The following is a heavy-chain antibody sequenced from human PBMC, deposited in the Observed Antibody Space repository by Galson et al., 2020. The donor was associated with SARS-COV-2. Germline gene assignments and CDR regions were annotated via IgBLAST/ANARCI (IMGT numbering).Heavy chain of an antibody. D-gene: IGHD4-17*01. CDR1: GGSISSGGYY. Sequence: ETSETLSLTCTVSGGSISSGGYYWSWIRQHPGKGLEWIGYIYYSGSTYYNPSLKSRVTISVDTSKNQFSLKLSSVTAADTAVYYCARCGMTLRTYFDYWGQGTLVTVSS. J-gene: IGHJ4*02. CDR2: IYYSGST. CDR3: ARCGMTLRTYFDY. V-gene: IGHV4-31*03.